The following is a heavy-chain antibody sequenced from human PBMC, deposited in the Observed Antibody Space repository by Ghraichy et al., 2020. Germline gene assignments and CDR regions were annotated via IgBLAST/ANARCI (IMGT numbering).Heavy chain of an antibody. D-gene: IGHD4-23*01. CDR3: THLDTRGVTPWSFDY. Sequence: SGPTLVKPTQTLTLTCNFSGFSLTTSGVGVGWIRQPPGKALEWLALIYWDDDKRYSPSLKTRLAIVADTSKNQVVLTMTNIDPVDTGTYFCTHLDTRGVTPWSFDYWGQGIPVTVSS. CDR2: IYWDDDK. CDR1: GFSLTTSGVG. V-gene: IGHV2-5*02. J-gene: IGHJ4*02.